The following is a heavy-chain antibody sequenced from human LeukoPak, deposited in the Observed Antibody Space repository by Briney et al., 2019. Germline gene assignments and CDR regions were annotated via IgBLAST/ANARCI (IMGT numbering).Heavy chain of an antibody. J-gene: IGHJ4*02. CDR3: AKGSFDY. CDR2: ISYDGSNK. V-gene: IGHV3-30*18. CDR1: GFIFSSYG. Sequence: GGSLRLSCAASGFIFSSYGMHWVRQAPGKGLEWVAVISYDGSNKYYADSVKGRFTISRDNSKNTLYLQMNSLRAEDTAVYYCAKGSFDYWGQGTLVTVSS.